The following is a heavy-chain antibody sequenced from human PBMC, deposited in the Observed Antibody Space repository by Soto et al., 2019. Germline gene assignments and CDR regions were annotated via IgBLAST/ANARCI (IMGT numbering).Heavy chain of an antibody. CDR1: GYSFTSYW. D-gene: IGHD5-18*01. Sequence: PGESLKISCKGSGYSFTSYWISGVRQMPGKGLEWMGRIDPSDSYTNYSPSFQGHVTISADKSISTAYLQWSSLKASDTAMYYCARHRGYSYGPIDYWGQGTLVTVSS. V-gene: IGHV5-10-1*01. CDR3: ARHRGYSYGPIDY. CDR2: IDPSDSYT. J-gene: IGHJ4*02.